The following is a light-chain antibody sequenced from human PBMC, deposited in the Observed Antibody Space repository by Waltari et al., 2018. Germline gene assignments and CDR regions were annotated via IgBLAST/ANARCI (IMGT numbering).Light chain of an antibody. CDR1: QSISNY. CDR2: AAS. J-gene: IGKJ1*01. V-gene: IGKV1-39*01. CDR3: QQSYSTLWT. Sequence: DIQMTHSPSSLSASVGDRVTITCRAGQSISNYLNWYQQKPGKAPKLLIYAASSLQSGVPSRFSGSGSGTDFTLTISSLQPEDFATYYCQQSYSTLWTFGQGTKVEIK.